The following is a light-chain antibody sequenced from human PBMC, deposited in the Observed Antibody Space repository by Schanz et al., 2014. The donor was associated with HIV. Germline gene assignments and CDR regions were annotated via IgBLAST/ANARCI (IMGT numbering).Light chain of an antibody. J-gene: IGLJ2*01. CDR2: DNF. CDR1: NSNIGAGYA. Sequence: QSVLTQPPSVSGAPGQRVTISCTGSNSNIGAGYAVHWYQQLPGTAPKLLISDNFNRPSGVPDRFSGSKSDTSASLAITGLQTGDEADYYCATWHSSLREVVFGGGTKLTVL. CDR3: ATWHSSLREVV. V-gene: IGLV1-40*01.